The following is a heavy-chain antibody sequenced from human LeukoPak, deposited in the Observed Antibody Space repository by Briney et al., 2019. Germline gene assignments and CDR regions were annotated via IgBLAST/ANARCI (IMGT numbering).Heavy chain of an antibody. J-gene: IGHJ4*02. CDR1: GFTFSSYE. CDR2: ISSSGSTI. D-gene: IGHD4-17*01. Sequence: GGSLRLSCAASGFTFSSYEMNWVRQAPGKGLEWVSYISSSGSTIYYADSVKGRFTISRDNAKNSLYLQMNSLRAEDTAVYYCARDGLATVRGGWGQGTLVTVSS. V-gene: IGHV3-48*03. CDR3: ARDGLATVRGG.